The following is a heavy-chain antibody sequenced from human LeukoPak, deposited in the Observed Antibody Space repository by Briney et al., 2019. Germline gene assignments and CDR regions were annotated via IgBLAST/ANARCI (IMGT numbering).Heavy chain of an antibody. V-gene: IGHV3-9*01. J-gene: IGHJ4*02. CDR1: GFIFDDYA. D-gene: IGHD2-2*01. CDR3: AKDYCSSTSCYFDY. Sequence: PGRSLRLSCAASGFIFDDYAMYWVRQVPGKGLEWVSGINWNSGNTVYADSVKDRFIISRDNAKNSLYLQMNSLRAEDTALYYCAKDYCSSTSCYFDYWGQGTLVTVSS. CDR2: INWNSGNT.